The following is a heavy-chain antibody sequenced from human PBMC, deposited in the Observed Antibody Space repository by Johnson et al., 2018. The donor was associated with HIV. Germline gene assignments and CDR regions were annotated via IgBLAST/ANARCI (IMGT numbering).Heavy chain of an antibody. Sequence: VQLVESGGGLVKPGGSLRLSCAASGFTFSDYYMSWVRQAPGKGLEWVSGISWNSGSIGYADSVKGRFTISRDNAKNSLYLQMNSLRAEDTALYYCAKNPSLYYDSRGSAFDIWGQGTMVTVSS. V-gene: IGHV3-9*01. J-gene: IGHJ3*02. CDR2: ISWNSGSI. CDR1: GFTFSDYY. D-gene: IGHD3-22*01. CDR3: AKNPSLYYDSRGSAFDI.